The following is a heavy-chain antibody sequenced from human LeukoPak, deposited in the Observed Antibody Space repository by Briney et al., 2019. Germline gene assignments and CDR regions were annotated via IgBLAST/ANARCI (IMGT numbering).Heavy chain of an antibody. Sequence: ASVKVSCKASGYTFTSYDINWVRQATGQGLEWMGWMNPNSGNTGYAQKFQGRVTMTRNTSISTAYMELSSLRSEDTAVYYCARGWEWTGIAAAGIDYWGQGTLVTVSS. V-gene: IGHV1-8*01. CDR1: GYTFTSYD. D-gene: IGHD6-13*01. J-gene: IGHJ4*02. CDR2: MNPNSGNT. CDR3: ARGWEWTGIAAAGIDY.